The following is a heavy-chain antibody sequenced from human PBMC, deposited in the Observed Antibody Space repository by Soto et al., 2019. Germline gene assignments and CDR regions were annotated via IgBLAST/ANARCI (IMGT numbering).Heavy chain of an antibody. D-gene: IGHD1-26*01. V-gene: IGHV3-30*18. CDR2: ISYDGSNK. CDR1: GFTFSSYG. CDR3: EKDRTSGSRPCCSGMGV. J-gene: IGHJ6*01. Sequence: QVQLVESGGGVVQPGRSLRLSCAASGFTFSSYGMHWVRQAPGKGLEWVAVISYDGSNKYYADSVKGRFTISRDNSKSRGYSQMNSPGAEGMAVYDCEKDRTSGSRPCCSGMGVWGQGTAVSVSS.